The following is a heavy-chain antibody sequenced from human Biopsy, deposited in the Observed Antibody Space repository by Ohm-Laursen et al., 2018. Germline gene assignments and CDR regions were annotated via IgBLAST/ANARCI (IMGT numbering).Heavy chain of an antibody. CDR1: GYKFTSYG. Sequence: VSSVKVSCKASGYKFTSYGMSWVRQAPGQGFEWMGGISGYNGNTNYAQKFQGRITMTIDAATSTGYMDLRSLKSDDTAVYYCARIAAAGWDDYWGQGTLVTVSS. D-gene: IGHD6-25*01. CDR2: ISGYNGNT. CDR3: ARIAAAGWDDY. J-gene: IGHJ4*02. V-gene: IGHV1-18*01.